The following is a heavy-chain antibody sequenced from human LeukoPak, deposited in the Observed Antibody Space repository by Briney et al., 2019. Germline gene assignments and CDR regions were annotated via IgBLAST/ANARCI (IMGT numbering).Heavy chain of an antibody. CDR3: ANLRTYYYGMDV. CDR1: GGSISSSSYY. J-gene: IGHJ6*02. V-gene: IGHV4-39*01. CDR2: IYYSGST. Sequence: NASETLSLTCTVSGGSISSSSYYWGWIRQPPGKGLEWIVSIYYSGSTYYNPSLKSRVTISVDTSKNQFSLKLSSVTAADTAVYYCANLRTYYYGMDVWGQGTTVTVSS.